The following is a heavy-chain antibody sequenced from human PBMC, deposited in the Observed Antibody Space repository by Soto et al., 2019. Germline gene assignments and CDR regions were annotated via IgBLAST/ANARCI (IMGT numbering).Heavy chain of an antibody. Sequence: QVQLQESGPGLVKPSETLSLTCTVSGGSVSSGSYYWSWIRQPPGKGLEWIGYMYYGGSTKYNPSLKSRVTISVDTSKNQFSLKLSSVTAADTAVYYCASGRGGYWVYWGQGTLVTVSS. CDR1: GGSVSSGSYY. V-gene: IGHV4-61*01. J-gene: IGHJ4*02. D-gene: IGHD3-22*01. CDR3: ASGRGGYWVY. CDR2: MYYGGST.